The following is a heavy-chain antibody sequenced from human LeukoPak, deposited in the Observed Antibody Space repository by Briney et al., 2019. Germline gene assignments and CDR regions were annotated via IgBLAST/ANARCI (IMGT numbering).Heavy chain of an antibody. Sequence: GGSLRLSCAASGFTFSSYCMNWVRQAPGKGLVWVSRINNDGSSTSYADSVKGRFTISRDNAKNTLYLQMNSLRAEDTAVYYCATYDYWSGAIDYWGQGTLVTVSS. CDR2: INNDGSST. CDR3: ATYDYWSGAIDY. V-gene: IGHV3-74*01. J-gene: IGHJ4*02. CDR1: GFTFSSYC. D-gene: IGHD3-3*01.